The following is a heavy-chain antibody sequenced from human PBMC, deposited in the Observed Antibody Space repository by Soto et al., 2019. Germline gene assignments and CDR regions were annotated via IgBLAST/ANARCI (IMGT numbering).Heavy chain of an antibody. Sequence: RAVRLAWEGSGFTFSAYAMNWVRQAPGKGLEWVSYISSRSDTLYYADSVKGRFTISRDNAKNSVYLQVNNLRDEDTAVYYCARDWDIVILSVPIPNYNYGMDVWGQGTTVTVSS. CDR2: ISSRSDTL. V-gene: IGHV3-48*02. CDR1: GFTFSAYA. J-gene: IGHJ6*02. CDR3: ARDWDIVILSVPIPNYNYGMDV. D-gene: IGHD2-15*01.